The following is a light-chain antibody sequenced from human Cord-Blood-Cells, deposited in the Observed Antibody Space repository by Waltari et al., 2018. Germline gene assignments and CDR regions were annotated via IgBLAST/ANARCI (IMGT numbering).Light chain of an antibody. Sequence: DIQTTHSPSSVASAAGYSLPITCRASQGISSWLAWYQQKPGKAPKLLIYAASSLQSGVPSRFSGSGSGTDFTLTISSLQPEDFATYYCQQANSFPLTFGGGTKVEIK. V-gene: IGKV1-12*01. CDR2: AAS. CDR3: QQANSFPLT. CDR1: QGISSW. J-gene: IGKJ4*01.